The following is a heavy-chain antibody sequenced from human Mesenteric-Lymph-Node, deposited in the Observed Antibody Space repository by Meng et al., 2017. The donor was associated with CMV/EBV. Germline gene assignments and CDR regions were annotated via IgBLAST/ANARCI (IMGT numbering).Heavy chain of an antibody. CDR3: ARQDVDTASAQDY. CDR1: GFTFSSYA. CDR2: ISGSGGST. J-gene: IGHJ4*02. Sequence: GESLKISCAASGFTFSSYAMSWVRQAPGKGLEWVSAISGSGGSTYYADSVKGRFTISRDNSKNTLSLQMNSLTTEDTAVYYCARQDVDTASAQDYWGQGTLVTVSS. V-gene: IGHV3-23*01. D-gene: IGHD5-18*01.